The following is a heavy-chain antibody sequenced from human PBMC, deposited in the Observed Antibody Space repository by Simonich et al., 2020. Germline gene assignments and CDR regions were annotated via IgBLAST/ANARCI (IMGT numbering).Heavy chain of an antibody. CDR2: INPNSGGK. CDR1: GYTFTGYY. D-gene: IGHD3-3*01. J-gene: IGHJ6*03. V-gene: IGHV1-2*02. CDR3: ARGGVQYYYYYMDV. Sequence: QVQLVQSGAEVKKPGASVKVSCKASGYTFTGYYMHGVRQAPGQGLEWRGWINPNSGGKNYAQKVQGRVTMTRDTSISTAYMELSRLRSDDTAVYYCARGGVQYYYYYMDVWGKGTTVTVSS.